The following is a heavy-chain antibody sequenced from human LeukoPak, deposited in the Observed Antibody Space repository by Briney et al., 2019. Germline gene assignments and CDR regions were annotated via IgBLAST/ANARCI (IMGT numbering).Heavy chain of an antibody. CDR1: GGSISSSSYY. CDR2: IYYSGST. J-gene: IGHJ2*01. Sequence: SETLSLTCTVSGGSISSSSYYWGWIRQPPGKGLEWIGSIYYSGSTYYNPSLKSRVTISVDTSKNQFSLKLSSVTAADTAVYYCASPTNWGSKSGGYWYFDLWGRGTLVTVSS. V-gene: IGHV4-39*01. D-gene: IGHD7-27*01. CDR3: ASPTNWGSKSGGYWYFDL.